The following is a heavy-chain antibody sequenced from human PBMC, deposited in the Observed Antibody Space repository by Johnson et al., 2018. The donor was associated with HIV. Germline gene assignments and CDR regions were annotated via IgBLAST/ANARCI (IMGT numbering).Heavy chain of an antibody. CDR1: GFTFSSYA. D-gene: IGHD6-13*01. V-gene: IGHV3-30*03. Sequence: QVQLVESGGGLVQPGGSLRLSCAASGFTFSSYAMHWVRQAPGKGLEWVAVISYDGSEQYYVDSVKGRITIYRDNTKNSLYLQMNSLRAEDAAVYYCAMGEAADGAFDIWGQVTMVTVSS. CDR2: ISYDGSEQ. CDR3: AMGEAADGAFDI. J-gene: IGHJ3*02.